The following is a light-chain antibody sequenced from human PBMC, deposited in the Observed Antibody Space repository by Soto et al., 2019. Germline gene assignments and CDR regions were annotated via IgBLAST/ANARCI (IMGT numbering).Light chain of an antibody. Sequence: DIVMTQSPDSLAVSLGERATINCKSTQSVLERSTNRNFLTWYQHKPGQPPKLLIYWASTRESGVPDRFSGSGSGTDFTLTISSLQAEDVAVYYCQQYYSIPPTFGGGTKVDIK. J-gene: IGKJ4*01. CDR1: QSVLERSTNRNF. CDR3: QQYYSIPPT. CDR2: WAS. V-gene: IGKV4-1*01.